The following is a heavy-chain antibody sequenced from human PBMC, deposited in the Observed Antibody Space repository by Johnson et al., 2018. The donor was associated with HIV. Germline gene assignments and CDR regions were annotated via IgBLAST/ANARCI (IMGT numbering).Heavy chain of an antibody. D-gene: IGHD3-16*01. CDR2: ISYDGNNK. CDR3: AKDLIRYFDF. Sequence: QVQLVESGGGVVPPGRSLRLSCAASGFSFTSYTLHWVRQAPGKGLEWVAVISYDGNNKYYADSVKGRFTISRDNSKNTLYLQMNSLRAKDTAVYYCAKDLIRYFDFWGQGTMVTVSS. CDR1: GFSFTSYT. J-gene: IGHJ3*01. V-gene: IGHV3-30*04.